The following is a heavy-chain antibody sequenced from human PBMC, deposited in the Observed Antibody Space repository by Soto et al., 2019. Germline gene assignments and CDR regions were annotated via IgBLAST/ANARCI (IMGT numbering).Heavy chain of an antibody. V-gene: IGHV1-18*01. CDR2: ISTYSGDT. J-gene: IGHJ5*02. D-gene: IGHD5-12*01. Sequence: QVHLVQSGVEVKTPGASVKVSCRASGYTFFTYDISWVRQAPGQGLEWMGWISTYSGDTKYAQKFQGRVTMTTDTSTTTAYLELTSLRSDDTAVYYCARHHGPTTSENWFAPWGQGTLVTVSS. CDR1: GYTFFTYD. CDR3: ARHHGPTTSENWFAP.